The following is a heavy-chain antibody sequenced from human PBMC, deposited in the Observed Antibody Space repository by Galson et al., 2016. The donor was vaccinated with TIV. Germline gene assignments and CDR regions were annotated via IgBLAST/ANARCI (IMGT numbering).Heavy chain of an antibody. J-gene: IGHJ3*02. CDR1: GYSFTSEW. V-gene: IGHV5-51*03. CDR3: ARPLLQGSHDACDS. Sequence: QSGAEVKKPGESLKISCKGSGYSFTSEWIGWVRQMPGKGLEWMGFIYPGDSDTRYSPSFEGQVRISADKSISTAYLQWTSLKASDSANYYCARPLLQGSHDACDSWGQGTMVTVSS. CDR2: IYPGDSDT. D-gene: IGHD5-24*01.